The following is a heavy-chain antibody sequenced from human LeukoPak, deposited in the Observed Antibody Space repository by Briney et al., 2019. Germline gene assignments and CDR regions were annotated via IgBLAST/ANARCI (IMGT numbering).Heavy chain of an antibody. D-gene: IGHD3-16*01. V-gene: IGHV4-38-2*02. CDR1: GYSISSGYY. CDR2: IYHSGST. Sequence: PSETLSLTCTVSGYSISSGYYWGWIRQPPGKGLEWIGSIYHSGSTYYNPSLKSRVTISVDTSKNQFSLKLSSVTAADTAVYYCAREGGWYFDLWGRGTLVTVSS. CDR3: AREGGWYFDL. J-gene: IGHJ2*01.